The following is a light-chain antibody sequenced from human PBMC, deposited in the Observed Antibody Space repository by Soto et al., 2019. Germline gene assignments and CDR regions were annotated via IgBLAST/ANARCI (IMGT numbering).Light chain of an antibody. Sequence: QSALTQPASVSGSPGQSITISCTGTSSDVGDYNYVSWYQQHAGKAPKLMIYEVSNRPSGVSNRFSGSKSGNTASLTISGLQAEDEADYYCGSYTSSSTPWVFGGGTKVTVL. CDR2: EVS. CDR3: GSYTSSSTPWV. V-gene: IGLV2-14*01. J-gene: IGLJ3*02. CDR1: SSDVGDYNY.